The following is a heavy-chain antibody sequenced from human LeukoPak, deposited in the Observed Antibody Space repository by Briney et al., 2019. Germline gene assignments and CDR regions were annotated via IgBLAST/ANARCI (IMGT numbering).Heavy chain of an antibody. CDR1: GVSISTSC. V-gene: IGHV4-59*03. Sequence: SETLSLTCTVSGVSISTSCWSWIRQSPGKGLEWVGYRCDDGRDLYNPSLRSRVSRVTVSVDASEKQFSLSLRSVTAADTAMYYCARTTRVTPDRRAEYFEDWGQGTLVIVSS. CDR2: RCDDGRD. J-gene: IGHJ1*01. D-gene: IGHD4-11*01. CDR3: ARTTRVTPDRRAEYFED.